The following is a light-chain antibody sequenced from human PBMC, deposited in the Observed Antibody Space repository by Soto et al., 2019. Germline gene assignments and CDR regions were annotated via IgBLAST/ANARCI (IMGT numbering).Light chain of an antibody. CDR1: ESVSSD. V-gene: IGKV3-11*01. Sequence: EIVLTQSPATLSLSPGERATLSCRASESVSSDLAWYQQKPGQAPRLLMYEVSTRAAGIPARFSGGGSGTDFTLTIRSLEPEDFAVYYCQQRSKGPRPFGQRTKVDIK. CDR2: EVS. J-gene: IGKJ1*01. CDR3: QQRSKGPRP.